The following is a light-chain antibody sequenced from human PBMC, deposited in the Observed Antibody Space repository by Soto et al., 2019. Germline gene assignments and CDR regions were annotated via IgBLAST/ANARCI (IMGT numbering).Light chain of an antibody. CDR1: QGISSW. CDR2: AAS. Sequence: IQMPQSPSSVSASVGDRVTITCRASQGISSWLAWYQQKPGRAPKLLMYAASSLQSGVPSRFSGSGSGTDFTLTISSLQPEDVATYYCQQNYSTTWTFGQGTKVDIK. CDR3: QQNYSTTWT. J-gene: IGKJ1*01. V-gene: IGKV1-12*01.